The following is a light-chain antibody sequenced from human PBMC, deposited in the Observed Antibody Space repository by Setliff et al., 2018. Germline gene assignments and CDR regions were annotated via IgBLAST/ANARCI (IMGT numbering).Light chain of an antibody. J-gene: IGLJ1*01. V-gene: IGLV2-14*03. CDR3: NAYTSGTTYV. CDR2: GVS. CDR1: SSDVGSYDL. Sequence: QSALTQPASVSGSPGQSITISCSGTSSDVGSYDLVSWYQQHPGKAPKLIIYGVSDRPSGVPNRFSGSKSGNTASLTISGLQTEDEADYYCNAYTSGTTYVFGTGTKVTVL.